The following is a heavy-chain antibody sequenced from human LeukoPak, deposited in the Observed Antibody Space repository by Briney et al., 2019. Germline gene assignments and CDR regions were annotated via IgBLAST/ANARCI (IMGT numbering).Heavy chain of an antibody. CDR2: VSGDGNRS. J-gene: IGHJ1*01. V-gene: IGHV3-74*01. D-gene: IGHD2-21*02. CDR1: GFTFSVYW. CDR3: ARTYCGGDCYGYFQH. Sequence: GGSLRLSCAASGFTFSVYWIYWVRQPPGKGLVWVSRVSGDGNRSTYADSVKGRFTISRDNAKNTVYLQMNSLRAEDTAVYYCARTYCGGDCYGYFQHWGQGTLVTVSS.